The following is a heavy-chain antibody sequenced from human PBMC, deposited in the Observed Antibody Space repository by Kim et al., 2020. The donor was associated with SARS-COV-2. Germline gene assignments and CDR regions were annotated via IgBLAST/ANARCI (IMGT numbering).Heavy chain of an antibody. V-gene: IGHV4-59*01. J-gene: IGHJ4*02. D-gene: IGHD3-10*01. Sequence: GSSTNNPSLKSRVTISVDTSKNQFALKLSSVTAGDTAVYYCARDMDPFDYWGQGTLVTVSS. CDR2: GSS. CDR3: ARDMDPFDY.